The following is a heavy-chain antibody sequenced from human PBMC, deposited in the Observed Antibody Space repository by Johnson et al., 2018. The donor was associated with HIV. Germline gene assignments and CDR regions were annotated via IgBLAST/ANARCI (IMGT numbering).Heavy chain of an antibody. CDR2: IKQDGSEK. Sequence: VQLVESGGGLVQPGRSMRLSCAASGFTFDDYAMHWVRQAPGKGLEWVANIKQDGSEKYYVDSVKGRFTISRDNAKNSLYLKMNSLRAEDTAVYYCATFGGGSFHAFDFRGQGTMVTVSS. CDR1: GFTFDDYA. CDR3: ATFGGGSFHAFDF. J-gene: IGHJ3*01. D-gene: IGHD1-26*01. V-gene: IGHV3-7*05.